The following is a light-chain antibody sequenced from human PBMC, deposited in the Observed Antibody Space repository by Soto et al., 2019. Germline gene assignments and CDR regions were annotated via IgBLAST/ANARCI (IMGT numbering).Light chain of an antibody. Sequence: DIVMTNSPLSLPVTPGESASISCRSSQSLLHSNGYNYLDWYLQKPGQSPQLLIYLASNRASGVPDRFSGSGSGTDFTLTISSLEPDDFAVYYCQQRSSWPRITFGQGTRLEIK. CDR2: LAS. V-gene: IGKV2-28*01. CDR1: QSLLHSNGYNY. CDR3: QQRSSWPRIT. J-gene: IGKJ5*01.